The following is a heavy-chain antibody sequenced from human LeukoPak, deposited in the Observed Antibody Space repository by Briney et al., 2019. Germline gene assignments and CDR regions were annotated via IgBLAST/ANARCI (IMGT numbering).Heavy chain of an antibody. J-gene: IGHJ4*02. Sequence: NPSETLSLTCTVSGGSISSGDYYWNWIRQHPGKGLEWIGYIYYSGSTYYNPSLKSRVTISVDTAKNQFSLKLSSVTAADTAVYYCARWYYDSSGYRYFDYWGQGTLVTVSS. D-gene: IGHD3-22*01. CDR2: IYYSGST. CDR1: GGSISSGDYY. V-gene: IGHV4-31*03. CDR3: ARWYYDSSGYRYFDY.